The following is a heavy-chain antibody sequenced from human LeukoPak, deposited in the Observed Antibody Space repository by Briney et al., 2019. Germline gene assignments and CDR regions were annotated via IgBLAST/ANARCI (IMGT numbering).Heavy chain of an antibody. D-gene: IGHD6-13*01. CDR1: GYSISSGYY. CDR3: ARDLYSSSWYQTQYFDY. V-gene: IGHV4-38-2*02. Sequence: SETLSLTCAVSGYSISSGYYRGWIRQPPGKGLEWIGSIYHSGSTYYNPSLKSRVTISVDTSKNQFSLKLSSVTAADTAVYYCARDLYSSSWYQTQYFDYWGQGTLVTVSS. J-gene: IGHJ4*02. CDR2: IYHSGST.